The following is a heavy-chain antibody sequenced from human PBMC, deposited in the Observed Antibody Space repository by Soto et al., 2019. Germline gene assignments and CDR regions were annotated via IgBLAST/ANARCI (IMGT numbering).Heavy chain of an antibody. Sequence: PGGSLRLSCAGSGFTFKTYTLHWGRQPPGKGLEWVAVISYDGSNKYYADSVKGRFTVSRDNSKSTLFLQMNSLTPEDTAVYYCARGSMYNWNQSPPDSWGQGTLVTVSS. CDR2: ISYDGSNK. D-gene: IGHD1-20*01. J-gene: IGHJ5*01. CDR1: GFTFKTYT. V-gene: IGHV3-30-3*01. CDR3: ARGSMYNWNQSPPDS.